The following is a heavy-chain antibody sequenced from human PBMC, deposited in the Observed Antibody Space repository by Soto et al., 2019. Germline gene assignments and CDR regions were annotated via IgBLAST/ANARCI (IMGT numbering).Heavy chain of an antibody. D-gene: IGHD3-3*01. J-gene: IGHJ6*02. Sequence: QVQLVQSAGEVKEPGASLKVACKASGYSFSTYGISWGRQAPGQGREWMGWISTSNGYTNYAQKFQGRVSMTTDTSTNTAYMEVRSLRSDDTAFYFCARDRSFALLEWSPSGSYGMDVLGQGTSVTVSS. CDR3: ARDRSFALLEWSPSGSYGMDV. CDR1: GYSFSTYG. V-gene: IGHV1-18*01. CDR2: ISTSNGYT.